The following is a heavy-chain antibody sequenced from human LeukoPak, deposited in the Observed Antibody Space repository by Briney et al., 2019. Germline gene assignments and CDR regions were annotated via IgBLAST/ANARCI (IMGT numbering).Heavy chain of an antibody. Sequence: SETLSLTCTVSDGSISSSYWSWIRQPAGKGLEWIGLFHASGTTNYNPSLKSRVTMSVDTSKNHFSLKLSSVTAADTAVYYCAGGASIAARPFDYWGQGTLVTVSS. V-gene: IGHV4-4*07. CDR2: FHASGTT. CDR3: AGGASIAARPFDY. D-gene: IGHD6-6*01. J-gene: IGHJ4*02. CDR1: DGSISSSY.